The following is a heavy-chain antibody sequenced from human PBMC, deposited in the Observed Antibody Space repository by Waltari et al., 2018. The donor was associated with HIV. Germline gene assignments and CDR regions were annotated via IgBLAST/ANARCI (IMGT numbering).Heavy chain of an antibody. D-gene: IGHD3-10*01. CDR3: AREFGFGELEEDY. V-gene: IGHV3-48*01. Sequence: EVQLVESGGGLVQPGGSLRLSCAASGFTFSSYSMNWVRLAPGKGLEWVSYISSSSSTIYYADSVKGRFTISRDNAKNSLYLQMNSLRAEDTAVYYCAREFGFGELEEDYWGQGTLVTVSS. CDR1: GFTFSSYS. J-gene: IGHJ4*02. CDR2: ISSSSSTI.